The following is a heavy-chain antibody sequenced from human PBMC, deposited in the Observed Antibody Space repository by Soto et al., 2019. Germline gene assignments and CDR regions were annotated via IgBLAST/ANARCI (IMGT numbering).Heavy chain of an antibody. V-gene: IGHV3-23*01. J-gene: IGHJ4*02. CDR2: FSAGGRA. Sequence: EVQLLEAGGALVRPGGSLRLSCAASGFSFNNYALSWVRQAPGKGLEWVSTFSAGGRAYYAASMQGRFTIARDSSQDTVNLQISELRPEETAVYYCAKVSLPEHYGDTLFDYWGQGARVTDSS. D-gene: IGHD4-17*01. CDR1: GFSFNNYA. CDR3: AKVSLPEHYGDTLFDY.